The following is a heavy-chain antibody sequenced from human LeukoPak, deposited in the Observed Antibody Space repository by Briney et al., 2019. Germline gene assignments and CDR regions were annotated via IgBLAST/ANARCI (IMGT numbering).Heavy chain of an antibody. J-gene: IGHJ5*02. D-gene: IGHD3-22*01. Sequence: GASETLSCKASGYTFTSYSISWMRQAPGQGLEWMGWISAYNGNTNYAQKLQSRVTMTTDTSTSTAYMELRTLTSDDTAVYYCARNYYDSSGYGSLTWFDPWRQGTLVTVSS. V-gene: IGHV1-18*01. CDR1: GYTFTSYS. CDR2: ISAYNGNT. CDR3: ARNYYDSSGYGSLTWFDP.